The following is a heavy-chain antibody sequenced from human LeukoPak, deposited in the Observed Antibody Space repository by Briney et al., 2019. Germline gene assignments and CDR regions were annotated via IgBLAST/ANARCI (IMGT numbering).Heavy chain of an antibody. CDR1: GFTFSSYD. D-gene: IGHD2-15*01. V-gene: IGHV3-23*01. CDR3: ARIDCSGGSCYYFDY. CDR2: ISGSGGST. J-gene: IGHJ4*02. Sequence: PGGSLRLSCAASGFTFSSYDMSWVCQAPGKGLEWVSAISGSGGSTYYADSVKGRFTISRDNSKNTLYLQMNSLRAEDTAVYYCARIDCSGGSCYYFDYWGQGTLVTVSS.